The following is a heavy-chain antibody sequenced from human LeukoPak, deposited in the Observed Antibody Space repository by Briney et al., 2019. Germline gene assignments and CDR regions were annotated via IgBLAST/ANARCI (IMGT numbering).Heavy chain of an antibody. D-gene: IGHD3-9*01. Sequence: SDTLSLMCAVYGGSFSGYYWSWIRQPPGEGLEWIGEINHSGSTNYNPSLKSRVTISVDTYKNQFSLKLSSVTAADTAVYYCARGGYFGWPYDYWGQGTLVTVSS. CDR3: ARGGYFGWPYDY. CDR2: INHSGST. CDR1: GGSFSGYY. V-gene: IGHV4-34*01. J-gene: IGHJ4*02.